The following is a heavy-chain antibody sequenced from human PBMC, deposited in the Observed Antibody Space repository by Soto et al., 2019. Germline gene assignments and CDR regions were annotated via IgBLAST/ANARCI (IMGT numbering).Heavy chain of an antibody. CDR1: GFTFSSYA. V-gene: IGHV3-23*01. Sequence: GGSLRLSXAASGFTFSSYAMSWVRQAPGKGLEWVSAISGSGGSTYYADSVKGRFTISRDNSKNTLYLQMNSLRAEDTAVYYCAKGSDDFWSGYFSYYYYMDVWGKGTTVTVSS. CDR3: AKGSDDFWSGYFSYYYYMDV. CDR2: ISGSGGST. D-gene: IGHD3-3*01. J-gene: IGHJ6*03.